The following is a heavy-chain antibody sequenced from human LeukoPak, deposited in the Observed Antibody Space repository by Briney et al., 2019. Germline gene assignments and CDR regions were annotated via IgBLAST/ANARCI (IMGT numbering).Heavy chain of an antibody. CDR1: GLTFSNYA. D-gene: IGHD3-3*01. J-gene: IGHJ4*02. CDR2: ISGSGGYT. Sequence: GGSLRLSCAASGLTFSNYAMSWVRQAPGKGLEWVSGISGSGGYTYYAGSVKGRFTISRDNSKNTLYLQMNSLRAEDTAIYYCAKDPYYDFWSGYYYFDYWGQGTLVTVSS. V-gene: IGHV3-23*01. CDR3: AKDPYYDFWSGYYYFDY.